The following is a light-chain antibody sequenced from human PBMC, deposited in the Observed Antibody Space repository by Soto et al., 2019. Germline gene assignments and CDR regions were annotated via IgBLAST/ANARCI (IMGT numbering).Light chain of an antibody. V-gene: IGLV2-14*01. J-gene: IGLJ1*01. Sequence: QSVLTQPASVSGSPGQSITISCTGTSSDVGGYNYVSWYQQHPGKAPKLMIYDVGNRPSGVSNRFSGSKSGNTASLTISGLQAEDEADYYCSSYTSSSTQVFGTRTKVTVL. CDR2: DVG. CDR1: SSDVGGYNY. CDR3: SSYTSSSTQV.